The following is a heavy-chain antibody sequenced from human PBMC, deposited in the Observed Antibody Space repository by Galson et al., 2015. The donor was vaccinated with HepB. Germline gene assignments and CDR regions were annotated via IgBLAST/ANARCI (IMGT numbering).Heavy chain of an antibody. V-gene: IGHV3-53*01. D-gene: IGHD3-10*01. Sequence: SLRLSCAASGFTVTSNYMSWVRQTPGKGLEWVSVIYSGGDTYYADSVKGRFTISRDNSKNTLYLQMNSLRAEDTAVYYCARVPNEGWAGFGRRPLIFDSWGQGTLVTVSP. CDR2: IYSGGDT. J-gene: IGHJ4*02. CDR1: GFTVTSNY. CDR3: ARVPNEGWAGFGRRPLIFDS.